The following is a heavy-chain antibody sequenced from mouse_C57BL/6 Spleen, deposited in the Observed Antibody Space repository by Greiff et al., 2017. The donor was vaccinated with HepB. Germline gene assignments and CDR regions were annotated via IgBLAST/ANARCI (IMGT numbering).Heavy chain of an antibody. Sequence: QVQLQQPGAELVKPGASVKMSCKASGYTFTSYWITWVKQRPGQGLEWIGDIYPGSGSTNYNEKFKSKATLTVDTSSSKAYMQLSSLTSEDSAVYYCARRYYYGSSYWYFDVWGTGTTVTVSS. CDR1: GYTFTSYW. J-gene: IGHJ1*03. CDR3: ARRYYYGSSYWYFDV. D-gene: IGHD1-1*01. V-gene: IGHV1-55*01. CDR2: IYPGSGST.